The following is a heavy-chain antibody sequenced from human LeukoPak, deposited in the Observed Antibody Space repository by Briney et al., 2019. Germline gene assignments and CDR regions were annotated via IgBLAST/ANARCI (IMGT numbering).Heavy chain of an antibody. Sequence: ASVKVSCKASGYTFISYYMHWVRPAPGQGLEWMGIINPSGGSTSYAQKFQGRVTMTRDTSTSTVYMELGSLRSEDTAVYYCARESGGYYDSFDYWGQGTLVTVSS. CDR1: GYTFISYY. V-gene: IGHV1-46*01. D-gene: IGHD3-22*01. J-gene: IGHJ4*02. CDR2: INPSGGST. CDR3: ARESGGYYDSFDY.